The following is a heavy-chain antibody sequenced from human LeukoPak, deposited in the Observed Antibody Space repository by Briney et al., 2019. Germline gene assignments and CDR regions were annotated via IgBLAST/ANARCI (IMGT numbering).Heavy chain of an antibody. CDR3: VHRQTGDYCSSTSCLPAGFDY. V-gene: IGHV2-5*01. D-gene: IGHD2-2*01. Sequence: SGPTLVKPAQTLTLTCTFSGFSLSTSGVGVGWIRQPPGKALEWLALIYWNDDERYSPSLKSRLTITKDTSKNQVVLTMTNMDPVDTATYYCVHRQTGDYCSSTSCLPAGFDYWGQGTLVTVSS. CDR1: GFSLSTSGVG. J-gene: IGHJ4*02. CDR2: IYWNDDE.